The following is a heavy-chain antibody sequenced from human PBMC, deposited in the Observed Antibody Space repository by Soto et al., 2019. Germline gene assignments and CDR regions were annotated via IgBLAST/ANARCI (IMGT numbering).Heavy chain of an antibody. CDR2: IWYDGSNK. Sequence: PGGSLRLSCAASGFTFSSYGMHWVRQAPCKGLEWVAVIWYDGSNKYYADSVKGRFTISRDNSKNTLYLQMNSLRAEDTAVYYCARDPGDGGFDYWGQGTLVTVSS. CDR3: ARDPGDGGFDY. CDR1: GFTFSSYG. D-gene: IGHD2-21*02. V-gene: IGHV3-33*01. J-gene: IGHJ4*02.